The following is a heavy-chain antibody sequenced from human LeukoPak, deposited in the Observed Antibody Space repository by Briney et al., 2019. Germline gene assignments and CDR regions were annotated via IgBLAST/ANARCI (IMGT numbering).Heavy chain of an antibody. D-gene: IGHD4-23*01. CDR1: GGSISSSSYY. CDR2: IYYSGST. Sequence: SETLSLTCTVSGGSISSSSYYWGWIRQPPGKGLEWIGSIYYSGSTYYNPSLKSRVTISVDTSKNQFSLKLSSVTATDTAVYYCARLRPSVVTGYYFDYWGQGTLVTVSS. CDR3: ARLRPSVVTGYYFDY. J-gene: IGHJ4*02. V-gene: IGHV4-39*01.